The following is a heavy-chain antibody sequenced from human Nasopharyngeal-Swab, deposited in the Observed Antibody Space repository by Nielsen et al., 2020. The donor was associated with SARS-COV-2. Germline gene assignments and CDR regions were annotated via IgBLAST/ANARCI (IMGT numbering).Heavy chain of an antibody. CDR3: ARDVGGSPFDY. Sequence: VRQAPGKGLEWVANIKQDGGEKYYVDSVKGRFTISRDNAKNSLYLQMNSLRAEDTAVYYCARDVGGSPFDYWGQGTLVTVSS. CDR2: IKQDGGEK. J-gene: IGHJ4*02. D-gene: IGHD2-15*01. V-gene: IGHV3-7*01.